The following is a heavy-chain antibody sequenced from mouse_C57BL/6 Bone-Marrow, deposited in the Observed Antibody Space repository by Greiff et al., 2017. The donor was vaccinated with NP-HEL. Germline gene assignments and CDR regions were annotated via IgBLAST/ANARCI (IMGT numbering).Heavy chain of an antibody. V-gene: IGHV5-4*01. Sequence: EVQLVESGGGLVKPGGSLKLSCAASGFTFSSYAMSWVRQTPEKRLEWVATISDGGSYTYYPGNVKGSFTISRDNAKNNQYMQISHLKSEDTAMYYCARVYYDYWFAYWGQGTLVTVSA. CDR2: ISDGGSYT. CDR3: ARVYYDYWFAY. D-gene: IGHD2-4*01. CDR1: GFTFSSYA. J-gene: IGHJ3*01.